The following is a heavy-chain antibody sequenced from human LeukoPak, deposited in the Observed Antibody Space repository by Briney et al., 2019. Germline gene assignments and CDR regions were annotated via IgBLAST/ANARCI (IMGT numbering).Heavy chain of an antibody. CDR2: ISSGSSTI. V-gene: IGHV3-48*04. Sequence: GGPLRLSCAASGFTVSSNYMSWVRQAPGKGLEWVSYISSGSSTIYYADSVKGRFTISRDNAKNSLYLQMNSLRAEDTAVYYCARDSYGSGSFDYWGQGTLVTVSS. D-gene: IGHD3-10*01. CDR1: GFTVSSNY. J-gene: IGHJ4*02. CDR3: ARDSYGSGSFDY.